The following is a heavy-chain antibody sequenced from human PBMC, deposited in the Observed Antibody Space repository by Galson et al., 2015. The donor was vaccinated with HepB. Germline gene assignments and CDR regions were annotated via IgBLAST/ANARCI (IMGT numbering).Heavy chain of an antibody. CDR2: ISSSSSTI. CDR1: GFTFSSYS. V-gene: IGHV3-48*04. J-gene: IGHJ4*02. CDR3: ARDRWGSGFDY. Sequence: SLRLSCAASGFTFSSYSMNWVRQAPGKGLEWVSYISSSSSTIYYADSVKGRFTISRDNAKNSLYLQMNSLRAEDTAVYYCARDRWGSGFDYWGQGTLVTVSS. D-gene: IGHD3-16*01.